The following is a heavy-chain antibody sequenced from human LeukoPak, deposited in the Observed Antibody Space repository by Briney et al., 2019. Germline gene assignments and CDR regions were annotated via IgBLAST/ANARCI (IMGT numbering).Heavy chain of an antibody. V-gene: IGHV4-34*01. CDR1: GGSFSGYY. CDR2: INHGGST. J-gene: IGHJ6*02. Sequence: SETLSLTCAVYGGSFSGYYWSWIRQPPGKGLEWIGEINHGGSTNYNPSLKSRVTISVDTSKNQFSLKLSSVTAADTAVYYCARGYCSGGSCYSIRYYGMDVWGQGTTVTVSS. CDR3: ARGYCSGGSCYSIRYYGMDV. D-gene: IGHD2-15*01.